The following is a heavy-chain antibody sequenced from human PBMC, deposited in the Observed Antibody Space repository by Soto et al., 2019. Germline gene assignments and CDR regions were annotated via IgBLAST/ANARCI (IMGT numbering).Heavy chain of an antibody. CDR2: INAGNGNT. CDR1: GYTFTSYA. CDR3: ARGSGYYYWDDY. Sequence: ASVKVSCKASGYTFTSYAMHWVRQAPGQRLEWMGWINAGNGNTKYSQKFQGRVTITRDTSASTAYMELSSLRSEDTAVYDCARGSGYYYWDDYWGQGNLVTFSS. J-gene: IGHJ4*02. D-gene: IGHD3-22*01. V-gene: IGHV1-3*01.